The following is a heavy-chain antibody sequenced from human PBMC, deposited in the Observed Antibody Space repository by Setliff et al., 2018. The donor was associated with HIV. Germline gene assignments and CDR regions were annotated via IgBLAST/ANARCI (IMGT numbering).Heavy chain of an antibody. CDR1: GGSITGGSYY. J-gene: IGHJ5*02. CDR2: IYTSGTT. Sequence: SETLSLTCTVSGGSITGGSYYWSWIRQPAGKGLEWIGRIYTSGTTSYNPSLKSRVSISVDTSKNQFSLKLSSVTAADTAVYYCATYADRESNRFDPWGQGILVTVSS. CDR3: ATYADRESNRFDP. D-gene: IGHD3-10*01. V-gene: IGHV4-61*02.